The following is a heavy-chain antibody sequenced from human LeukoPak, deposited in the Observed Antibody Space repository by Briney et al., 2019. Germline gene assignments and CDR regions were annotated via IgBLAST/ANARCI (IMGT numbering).Heavy chain of an antibody. V-gene: IGHV3-30*19. Sequence: GGSLRLSCAASGFTFSSYGMHWVRQAPGKGLEWVAVISYDGSNKYYADSVKGRFTISRDNSKNTLYLQMNSLRAEDTAVYYCARDTRYSSGWYQHWGQGTLVTVSS. J-gene: IGHJ4*02. CDR1: GFTFSSYG. CDR3: ARDTRYSSGWYQH. CDR2: ISYDGSNK. D-gene: IGHD6-19*01.